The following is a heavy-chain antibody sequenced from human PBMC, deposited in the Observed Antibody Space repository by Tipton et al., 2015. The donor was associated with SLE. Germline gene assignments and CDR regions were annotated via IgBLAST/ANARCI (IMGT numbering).Heavy chain of an antibody. CDR2: LYASGST. Sequence: TLSLTCTVSGGSISSGSYYWSWIRQPAGKGLEWIGHLYASGSTNYNPSLKSRVTISLDTSKNQLSLRLTSVSAADTAVYYCARDQTRWLDYYYYYYMDVWGKGTTVTVSS. V-gene: IGHV4-61*09. CDR3: ARDQTRWLDYYYYYYMDV. D-gene: IGHD3-9*01. J-gene: IGHJ6*03. CDR1: GGSISSGSYY.